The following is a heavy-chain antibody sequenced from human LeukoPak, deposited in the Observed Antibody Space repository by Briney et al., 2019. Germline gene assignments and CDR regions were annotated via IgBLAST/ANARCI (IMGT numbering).Heavy chain of an antibody. D-gene: IGHD5-12*01. V-gene: IGHV4-39*07. CDR1: GGSISSSSYY. Sequence: SETLSLTCTVSGGSISSSSYYWGWIRQPPGKGLEWIGSIYYSGSTYYNPSLKSRVTISVDTSKNQFSLKLSSVTAADTAVYYCARTLVAHDGENWFDPWGQGTLVTVSS. CDR2: IYYSGST. J-gene: IGHJ5*02. CDR3: ARTLVAHDGENWFDP.